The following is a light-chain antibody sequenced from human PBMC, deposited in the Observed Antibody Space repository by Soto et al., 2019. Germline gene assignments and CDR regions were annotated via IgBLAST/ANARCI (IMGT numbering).Light chain of an antibody. CDR1: QSVSSSF. J-gene: IGKJ1*01. Sequence: EIVLTQSPGTLSLSPGERATLSCRASQSVSSSFLAWYQQRPGQAPRLLLYGTSSRATGIPERFSGSGSGTDFTLTISRLEPEDVAVYYCQQYGSSPWAFGQGTKVDI. CDR3: QQYGSSPWA. V-gene: IGKV3-20*01. CDR2: GTS.